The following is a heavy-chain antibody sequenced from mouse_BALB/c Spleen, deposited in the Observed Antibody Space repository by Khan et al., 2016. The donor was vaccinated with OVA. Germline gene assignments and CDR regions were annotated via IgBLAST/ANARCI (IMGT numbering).Heavy chain of an antibody. CDR2: ISTNYGDA. V-gene: IGHV1S137*01. Sequence: QVQLQQPGAELVRPGVSVKISCKASGYTFTDYAMHWVKQRHAKSLEWIGVISTNYGDADYNQKFQGKASMTVDRSSSTVYMELARLTSEDSASYYCVRGGKFAYWGQGTLVTGSA. J-gene: IGHJ3*01. D-gene: IGHD1-1*02. CDR1: GYTFTDYA. CDR3: VRGGKFAY.